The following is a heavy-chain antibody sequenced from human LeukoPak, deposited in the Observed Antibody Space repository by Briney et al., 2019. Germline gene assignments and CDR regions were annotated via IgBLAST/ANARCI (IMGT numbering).Heavy chain of an antibody. J-gene: IGHJ3*02. CDR3: AKVRTADGPFDAFDI. V-gene: IGHV3-23*01. Sequence: GSLRLSCAASGFTFSSYAMSWVRQAPGKGLEWVSAISGSGGSTYYADSVKGRFTISRDNAKNSLYLQMNSLRAEDTALYYCAKVRTADGPFDAFDIWGQGTMVTVSS. D-gene: IGHD6-13*01. CDR2: ISGSGGST. CDR1: GFTFSSYA.